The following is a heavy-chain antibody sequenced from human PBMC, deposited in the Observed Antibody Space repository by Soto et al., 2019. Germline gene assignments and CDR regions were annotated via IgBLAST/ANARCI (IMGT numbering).Heavy chain of an antibody. CDR3: ARVIAARPDYGMDV. Sequence: ASVKVSCKTSGYTFTDHGLSWVRQAPGQGLEWLGWVSPYNGNTKYAQKFQGRVTMTTDTSTRTPYMELRSLRPDDTAVYYCARVIAARPDYGMDVWGQGTTVAVSS. V-gene: IGHV1-18*01. D-gene: IGHD6-6*01. CDR1: GYTFTDHG. J-gene: IGHJ6*02. CDR2: VSPYNGNT.